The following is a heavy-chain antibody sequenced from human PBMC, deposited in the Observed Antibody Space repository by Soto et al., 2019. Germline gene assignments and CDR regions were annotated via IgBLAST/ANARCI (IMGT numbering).Heavy chain of an antibody. D-gene: IGHD6-19*01. CDR1: GYSFTSYW. V-gene: IGHV5-51*01. J-gene: IGHJ3*02. Sequence: PGESLNLSCKGSGYSFTSYWIGWVRQMPGKGLEWMGIIYPGDSDTRYSPSFQGQVTISADKSITTAYLQWSSLKASDTAMYYCARHKGIAVAGTLVAAFDIWGQGTMVTVSS. CDR3: ARHKGIAVAGTLVAAFDI. CDR2: IYPGDSDT.